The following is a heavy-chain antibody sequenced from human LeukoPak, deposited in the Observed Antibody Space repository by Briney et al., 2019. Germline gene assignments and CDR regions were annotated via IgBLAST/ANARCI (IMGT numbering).Heavy chain of an antibody. V-gene: IGHV4-34*01. CDR2: INHSGGT. D-gene: IGHD6-19*01. Sequence: SETLSLTCAVYGGSFSGYYWSWIRQPPGKGLEWIGEINHSGGTNYNPSLKSRVTISVDTSKNQFSLKLSSVTAADTAVYYCARVYSSGWYGIRYYYGMDVWGQGTTVTVSS. CDR3: ARVYSSGWYGIRYYYGMDV. J-gene: IGHJ6*02. CDR1: GGSFSGYY.